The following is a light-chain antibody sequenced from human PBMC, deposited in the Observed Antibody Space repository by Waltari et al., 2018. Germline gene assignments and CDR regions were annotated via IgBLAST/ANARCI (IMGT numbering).Light chain of an antibody. CDR2: SNN. CDR1: SSKIGMNT. CDR3: SAWDDSLNAVV. V-gene: IGLV1-44*01. Sequence: QSVVTQPPSASGTPGQRVPISCSGSSSKIGMNTVNWYQQLPGTAPKLLFYSNNQRPSGVPDRFSGARSCTSASLSISGLQSEDEADYYCSAWDDSLNAVVFGGGTKLTVL. J-gene: IGLJ3*02.